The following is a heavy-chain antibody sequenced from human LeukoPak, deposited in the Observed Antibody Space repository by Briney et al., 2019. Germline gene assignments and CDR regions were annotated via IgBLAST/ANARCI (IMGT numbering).Heavy chain of an antibody. V-gene: IGHV4-61*02. Sequence: PSETLSLTCTVSGGSISSGSYYWSWIRQPAGKGLEWIGRIYTSGSTNYNPSLKSRVTISVDTSKNQFSLKLSSVTAADTAVYYCAREGTAWLRRVYYFDYWGRGTLVTVSS. CDR1: GGSISSGSYY. J-gene: IGHJ4*02. CDR3: AREGTAWLRRVYYFDY. CDR2: IYTSGST. D-gene: IGHD5-12*01.